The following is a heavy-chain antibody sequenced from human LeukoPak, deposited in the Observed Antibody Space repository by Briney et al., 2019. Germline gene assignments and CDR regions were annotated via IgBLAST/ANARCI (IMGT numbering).Heavy chain of an antibody. CDR2: IYSGGST. Sequence: PGGSLRLSCAASGFTVSSNYMSWVRQAPGQGLEWVSVIYSGGSTYYADSVRGRFTISRDNSKTTLYLQMNSLRAEDTAVYYCARGVDNWNYFDYWGQGTLVTVSS. D-gene: IGHD1-20*01. CDR1: GFTVSSNY. J-gene: IGHJ4*02. CDR3: ARGVDNWNYFDY. V-gene: IGHV3-53*01.